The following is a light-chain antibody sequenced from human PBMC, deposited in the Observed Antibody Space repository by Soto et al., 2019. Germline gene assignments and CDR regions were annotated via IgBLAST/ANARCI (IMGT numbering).Light chain of an antibody. CDR2: DTT. J-gene: IGLJ7*01. V-gene: IGLV7-46*01. Sequence: QAVVTQEPSLTVSPGGTVTLTCGSSTGAVTDAHYPYWFQQMPGQAPRTLIYDTTNKHSWTPARFSGSLLGGKAALTLSGAQLEDEGDYYCLLHYSGSAVFGGGTQLTVL. CDR1: TGAVTDAHY. CDR3: LLHYSGSAV.